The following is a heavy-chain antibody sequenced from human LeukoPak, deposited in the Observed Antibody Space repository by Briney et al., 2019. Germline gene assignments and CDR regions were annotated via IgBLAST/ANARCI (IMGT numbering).Heavy chain of an antibody. Sequence: GASLKISFRGSGYTFSNYWIGWVRPMPGKGLEWMGIIWPGDSDTRYSPSFQGQITISADKSISTAYLQWSSLRASDTAIYYCARQCYYDSSGFYNEINPFDYWGQGTLVTVSS. J-gene: IGHJ4*02. CDR1: GYTFSNYW. V-gene: IGHV5-51*01. CDR2: IWPGDSDT. D-gene: IGHD3-22*01. CDR3: ARQCYYDSSGFYNEINPFDY.